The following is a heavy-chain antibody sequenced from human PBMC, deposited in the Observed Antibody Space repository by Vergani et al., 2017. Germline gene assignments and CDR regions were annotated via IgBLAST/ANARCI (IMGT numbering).Heavy chain of an antibody. V-gene: IGHV4-31*03. CDR2: IYYSGST. CDR1: GGSISSGGYY. Sequence: QVQLQESGPGLVKPSQTLSLTCTVSGGSISSGGYYWSWIRQHPGKGLEWIGYIYYSGSTYYNPSLKSRVTISVDTSKNQFSLKLSSVTAADTAVYYCARANPDYIWGSYRPLHFDYWGQGTLVTVSS. D-gene: IGHD3-16*02. CDR3: ARANPDYIWGSYRPLHFDY. J-gene: IGHJ4*02.